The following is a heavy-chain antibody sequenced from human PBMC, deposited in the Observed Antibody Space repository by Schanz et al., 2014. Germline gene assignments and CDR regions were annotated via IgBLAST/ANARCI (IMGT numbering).Heavy chain of an antibody. V-gene: IGHV4-59*08. J-gene: IGHJ4*02. D-gene: IGHD4-17*01. Sequence: QVQLQESGPGLVKPSETLSLTCTVSGGSISTYYWSWIRQPPGKGLEWIGYIYYTGHTYYNPSLKSRVAISVDTSKNLFPLKMFSVTAADTAVYYCARRLRGFDYWGQGTLVTVSS. CDR3: ARRLRGFDY. CDR1: GGSISTYY. CDR2: IYYTGHT.